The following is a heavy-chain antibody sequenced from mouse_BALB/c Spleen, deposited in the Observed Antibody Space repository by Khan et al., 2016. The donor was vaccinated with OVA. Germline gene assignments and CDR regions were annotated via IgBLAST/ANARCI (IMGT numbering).Heavy chain of an antibody. D-gene: IGHD4-1*01. CDR1: GFTFSAYS. Sequence: EVELVESGGDLVEPGGSLKLSCAASGFTFSAYSMSWVRQTADKRLEWVATISSGGDSIYYVDTVKGRFTISRDNAKNTLYLQMSSLKSEDTAMYYSASHLTESFAYWGPGTLVTVSA. CDR3: ASHLTESFAY. V-gene: IGHV5-6*01. CDR2: ISSGGDSI. J-gene: IGHJ3*01.